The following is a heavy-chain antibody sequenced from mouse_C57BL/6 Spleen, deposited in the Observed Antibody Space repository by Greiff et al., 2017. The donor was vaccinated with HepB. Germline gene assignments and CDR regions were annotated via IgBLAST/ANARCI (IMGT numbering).Heavy chain of an antibody. CDR3: ARTGSKDGYFDV. CDR1: GYTFTSYW. D-gene: IGHD2-5*01. J-gene: IGHJ1*03. CDR2: IDPSDSYT. Sequence: QVQLKQPGAELVKPGASVKLSCKASGYTFTSYWMQWVKQRPGQGLEWIGEIDPSDSYTNYNQKFKGKATLTVDTSSSTAYMQLSSLTSEDSAVYYCARTGSKDGYFDVWGTGTTVTVSS. V-gene: IGHV1-50*01.